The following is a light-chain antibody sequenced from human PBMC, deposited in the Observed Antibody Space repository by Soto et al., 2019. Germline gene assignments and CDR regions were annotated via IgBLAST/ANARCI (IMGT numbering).Light chain of an antibody. Sequence: DIQMTQSLAILSASVRDRVTITCRASQSFTSWLAWYQQKPGKAPKLLIYDASSLESGVPSRFSGSGSGTEFTLTISSLQPDDFATYYCQQYNDYWWTFGQGTKVDIK. CDR1: QSFTSW. CDR3: QQYNDYWWT. J-gene: IGKJ1*01. V-gene: IGKV1-5*01. CDR2: DAS.